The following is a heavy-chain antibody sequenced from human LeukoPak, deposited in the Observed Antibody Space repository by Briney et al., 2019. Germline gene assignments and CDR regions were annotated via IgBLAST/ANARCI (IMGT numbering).Heavy chain of an antibody. CDR3: ARDLGVLMVYDRPYYFDY. CDR2: ISAYNGNT. J-gene: IGHJ4*02. D-gene: IGHD2-8*01. CDR1: GYTFTSYG. Sequence: ASVKVSCKASGYTFTSYGNSWVRQAPGHGLEWMGWISAYNGNTNYAQRLQGRVTMTTDTSTSTASMELRSLRSDDTAVYYCARDLGVLMVYDRPYYFDYWGQGTLVTVSS. V-gene: IGHV1-18*01.